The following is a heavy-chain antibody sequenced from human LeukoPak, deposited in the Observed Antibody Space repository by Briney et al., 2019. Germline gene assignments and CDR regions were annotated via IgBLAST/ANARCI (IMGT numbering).Heavy chain of an antibody. CDR1: GFTFSSYS. D-gene: IGHD3-22*01. CDR3: ARDLARITMIVVVTEDAFDI. J-gene: IGHJ3*02. V-gene: IGHV3-21*01. CDR2: ISSSSSYI. Sequence: GGSLRLSCAASGFTFSSYSMNWVRQAPGKGLEWASSISSSSSYIYYADSVKGRFTISRDNAKNSLYLQMNSLRAEDTAVYYCARDLARITMIVVVTEDAFDIWGQGTMVTVSS.